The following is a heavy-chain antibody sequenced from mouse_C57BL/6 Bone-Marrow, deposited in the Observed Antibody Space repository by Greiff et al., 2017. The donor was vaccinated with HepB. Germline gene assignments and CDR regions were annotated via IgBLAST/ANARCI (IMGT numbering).Heavy chain of an antibody. V-gene: IGHV1-19*01. CDR3: ASGVALYYFDY. CDR1: GYTFTDYY. J-gene: IGHJ2*01. D-gene: IGHD1-1*01. Sequence: EVQLVESGPVLVKPGASVKMSCKASGYTFTDYYMNWVKQRYGKSLEWIGDINPYNGGTSYNQKFKGKDTLTVDKSSSSAYMEFNSLTAEDSAVYYCASGVALYYFDYWGQGTTLTVSS. CDR2: INPYNGGT.